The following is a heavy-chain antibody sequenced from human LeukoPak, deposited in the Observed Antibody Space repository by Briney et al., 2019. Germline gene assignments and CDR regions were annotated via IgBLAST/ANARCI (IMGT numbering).Heavy chain of an antibody. J-gene: IGHJ4*02. V-gene: IGHV4-30-4*01. D-gene: IGHD3-3*01. CDR1: GGSINSGDNY. CDR3: ARHGDYDFWSGSNDY. CDR2: IYYRGTT. Sequence: SETLSLTCTVSGGSINSGDNYWSWIRQPPGKGLEWIGFIYYRGTTYCNPSLKSRLSLSIDTSRNQFSLHLSSVTAADTAVYYCARHGDYDFWSGSNDYWGQGTLVTVSS.